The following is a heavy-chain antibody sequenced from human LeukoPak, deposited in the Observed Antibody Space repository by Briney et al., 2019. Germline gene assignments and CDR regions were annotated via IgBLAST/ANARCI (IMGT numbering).Heavy chain of an antibody. Sequence: SETLSLTCAVSSYSISSGYYWGWIRQPPGKGLEWIGSIYHSGSTYYNPSLKSRVTISVDTSKNQFSLKLSSVTAADTAVYYCARLAYYDFWSGRSNWFDPWGQGTLVTVSS. CDR2: IYHSGST. J-gene: IGHJ5*02. CDR3: ARLAYYDFWSGRSNWFDP. D-gene: IGHD3-3*01. CDR1: SYSISSGYY. V-gene: IGHV4-38-2*01.